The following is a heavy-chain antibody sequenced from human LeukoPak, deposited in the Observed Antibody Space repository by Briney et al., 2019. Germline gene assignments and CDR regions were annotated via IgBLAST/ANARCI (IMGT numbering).Heavy chain of an antibody. J-gene: IGHJ5*02. Sequence: TGGSLRLSCAASGFTFSSYAMSWVRQAPGKGLEWIGEINHSGSTNYNPSLKSRVTISVDTSKNQFSLKLSSVTAADTAVYYCARGRGSGWGFDPWGQGTLVTVSS. CDR2: INHSGST. D-gene: IGHD6-19*01. CDR1: GFTFSSYA. V-gene: IGHV4-34*01. CDR3: ARGRGSGWGFDP.